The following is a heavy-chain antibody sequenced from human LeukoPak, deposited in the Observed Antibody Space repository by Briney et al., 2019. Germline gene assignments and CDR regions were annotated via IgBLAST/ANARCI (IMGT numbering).Heavy chain of an antibody. D-gene: IGHD3-22*01. CDR1: GFTFSSYA. Sequence: GGSLRLSCAASGFTFSSYAMSWVRQAPGKGLEWVSAISGSGGSTYYADSVKGRFTISRDNSKNTLYLQMNSLRAEDTAVYYCATPLDYYDSSGYYSNYDAFDIWGQGTMVTVSS. V-gene: IGHV3-23*01. J-gene: IGHJ3*02. CDR2: ISGSGGST. CDR3: ATPLDYYDSSGYYSNYDAFDI.